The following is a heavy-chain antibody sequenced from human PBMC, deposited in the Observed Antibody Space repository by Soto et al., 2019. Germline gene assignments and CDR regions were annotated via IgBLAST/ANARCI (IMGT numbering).Heavy chain of an antibody. J-gene: IGHJ4*02. CDR1: GFTVSSNY. D-gene: IGHD5-18*01. CDR3: ARENSYPYIDY. CDR2: IYSSGST. V-gene: IGHV3-53*01. Sequence: GGSLRLSCAASGFTVSSNYMSWVRQAPGKGLQWVSVIYSSGSTYYADSVKGRFTISRDNSKNTLYLQMNSLRVEDTAVYYCARENSYPYIDYWGQGTQVTVSS.